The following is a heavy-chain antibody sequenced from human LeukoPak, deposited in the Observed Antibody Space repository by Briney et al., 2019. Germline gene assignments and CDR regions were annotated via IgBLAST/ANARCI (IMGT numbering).Heavy chain of an antibody. Sequence: SETLSLTCAVYGGFFSGYYWSWIRQPPGKGLEWIGEINHSGSTNYNPSLKSRGTISVDTSKNQFSLKLSSVTAADTAVYYCARGPTVVVPAAGGWFDPWGQGTLVTVSS. D-gene: IGHD2-2*01. V-gene: IGHV4-34*01. J-gene: IGHJ5*02. CDR2: INHSGST. CDR1: GGFFSGYY. CDR3: ARGPTVVVPAAGGWFDP.